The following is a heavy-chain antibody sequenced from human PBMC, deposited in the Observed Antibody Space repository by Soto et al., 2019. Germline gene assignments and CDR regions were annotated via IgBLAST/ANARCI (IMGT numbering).Heavy chain of an antibody. CDR2: IYYSGST. V-gene: IGHV4-31*03. J-gene: IGHJ2*01. D-gene: IGHD3-10*01. Sequence: QVQLQESGPGLVKPSQTLSLTCTVSGGSISSGGYYWSWIRQHPGKGLEWIGYIYYSGSTYYNPSLKSRVTISVDTSKNQFSLKLSSVTAADTAVYCCARDLNIRTPWYFDLWGRGTLVTVSS. CDR1: GGSISSGGYY. CDR3: ARDLNIRTPWYFDL.